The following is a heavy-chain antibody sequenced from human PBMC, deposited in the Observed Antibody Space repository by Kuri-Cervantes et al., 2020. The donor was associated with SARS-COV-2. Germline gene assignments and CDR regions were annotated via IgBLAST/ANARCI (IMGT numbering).Heavy chain of an antibody. V-gene: IGHV4-59*12. D-gene: IGHD3-3*01. Sequence: GSLRLSCTVSGGSISSYYWSWIRQPPGKGLEWIGYIYYGGSANYNPSLKSRVTISVDTSKNQFSLKLSSVTAADTAVYYCARLNDFWSGYPYGMDVWGRGTTVTVSS. CDR2: IYYGGSA. J-gene: IGHJ6*02. CDR3: ARLNDFWSGYPYGMDV. CDR1: GGSISSYY.